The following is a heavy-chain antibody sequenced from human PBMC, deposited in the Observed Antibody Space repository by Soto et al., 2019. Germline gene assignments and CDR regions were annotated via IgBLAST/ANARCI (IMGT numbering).Heavy chain of an antibody. D-gene: IGHD3-10*01. Sequence: EVQLVESGGGLVQPGGSRRLSCAASGFTFRNYWMHWVRQAPGKALVWVSRISDYGRINYADSVKGRFTISRDDAKSELYLQMNHLSAVDTAVYYCARGGVEPFDYWGQGALVSVSS. CDR3: ARGGVEPFDY. V-gene: IGHV3-74*01. CDR2: ISDYGRI. CDR1: GFTFRNYW. J-gene: IGHJ4*02.